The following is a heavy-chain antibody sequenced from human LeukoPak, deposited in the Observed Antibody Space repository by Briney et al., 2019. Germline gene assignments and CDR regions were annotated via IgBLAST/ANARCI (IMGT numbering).Heavy chain of an antibody. J-gene: IGHJ4*02. Sequence: GGSLRLSCAASGFTFSSYSMNWVRQAPGKGLDWVSSISSSSSYIYYADSVKGRFTISRDNAKNSLYLQMNSLRAEDTAVYYCARDPGAIAAAGTFDYWGQGTLVTVSS. D-gene: IGHD6-13*01. CDR2: ISSSSSYI. CDR1: GFTFSSYS. V-gene: IGHV3-21*01. CDR3: ARDPGAIAAAGTFDY.